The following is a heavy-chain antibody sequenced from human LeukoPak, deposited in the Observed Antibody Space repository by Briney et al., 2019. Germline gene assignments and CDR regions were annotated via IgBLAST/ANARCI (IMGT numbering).Heavy chain of an antibody. CDR1: GDTFSSYT. CDR3: PTEPNSSVWYGYY. CDR2: IIPIFSIA. V-gene: IGHV1-69*02. Sequence: SVKVSCQASGDTFSSYTISWVRQAPGQGLEWMGRIIPIFSIANYAQKFQGSVTITADKSTGTPSLELSSLTSDDTPVYYCPTEPNSSVWYGYYWGQGTLVTVSS. J-gene: IGHJ4*02. D-gene: IGHD6-13*01.